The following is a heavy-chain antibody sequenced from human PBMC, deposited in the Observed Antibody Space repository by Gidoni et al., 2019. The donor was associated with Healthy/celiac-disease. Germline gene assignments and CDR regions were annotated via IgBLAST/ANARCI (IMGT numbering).Heavy chain of an antibody. CDR3: AKVIVTMIVVVITTWFDY. D-gene: IGHD3-22*01. Sequence: QVQLVESGGGVVQPGRSLRLSCAASGFTFSSYCMHWVRQAPGKGLEWVAVISYDGSNKYYADSVKGRFTISRDNSKNTLYLQMNSLRAEDTAVYYCAKVIVTMIVVVITTWFDYWGQGTLVTVSS. CDR2: ISYDGSNK. V-gene: IGHV3-30*18. CDR1: GFTFSSYC. J-gene: IGHJ4*02.